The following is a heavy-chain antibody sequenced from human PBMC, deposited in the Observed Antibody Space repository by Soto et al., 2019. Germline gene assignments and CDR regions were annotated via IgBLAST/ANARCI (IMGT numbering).Heavy chain of an antibody. CDR2: IYYTGGT. CDR3: ARDTASKDYDSHSYYPHFDS. J-gene: IGHJ5*01. D-gene: IGHD3-22*01. V-gene: IGHV4-30-4*01. CDR1: GDSINTDCY. Sequence: SETLSLTCAVSGDSINTDCYWSCIRQPPGKGLEWIGHIYYTGGTFYSPSLKSRLALSVDTSKNQFSLRLSSVTAADTAVYYCARDTASKDYDSHSYYPHFDSWGQGALVTVSS.